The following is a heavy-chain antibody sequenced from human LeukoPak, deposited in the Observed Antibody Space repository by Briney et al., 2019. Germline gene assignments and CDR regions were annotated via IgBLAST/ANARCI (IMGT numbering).Heavy chain of an antibody. Sequence: SGTLSLTCAVSGGSISSSNWWSWVRQPPGKGLEWIGEIYHSGSTNYNPSLKSRVTISVDKSKNQFSLKLSSVTAADTAVYYCARTYYYDSSGYYYFDYWGQGTLVTASS. CDR2: IYHSGST. V-gene: IGHV4-4*02. J-gene: IGHJ4*02. D-gene: IGHD3-22*01. CDR3: ARTYYYDSSGYYYFDY. CDR1: GGSISSSNW.